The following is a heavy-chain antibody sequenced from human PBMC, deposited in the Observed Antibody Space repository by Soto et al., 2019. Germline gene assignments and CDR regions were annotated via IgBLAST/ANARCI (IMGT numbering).Heavy chain of an antibody. CDR1: GGTFSSYA. J-gene: IGHJ6*02. CDR2: IIPIFGTA. D-gene: IGHD2-21*02. Sequence: SVKVSCKASGGTFSSYAISWVRQAPGQGLEWMGGIIPIFGTANYAQKFQGRVTITADKSTSTAYMELSSLRSEDTAVYYCARFTASGYYGMDVWRQGTTVTLSS. CDR3: ARFTASGYYGMDV. V-gene: IGHV1-69*06.